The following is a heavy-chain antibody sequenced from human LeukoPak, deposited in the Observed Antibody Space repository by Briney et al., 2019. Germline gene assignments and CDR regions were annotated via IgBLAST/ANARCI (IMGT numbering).Heavy chain of an antibody. CDR3: ARDPNYYDSSGNPD. Sequence: GGSLRLSCAASGFTVSSNYMSWVRQAPGKGLEWVSYISSSGSTIYYADSVKGRFTISRDNAKNSLYLQMNSLRAEDTAVYYCARDPNYYDSSGNPDWGQGTLVTVSS. CDR1: GFTVSSNY. V-gene: IGHV3-11*04. CDR2: ISSSGSTI. D-gene: IGHD3-22*01. J-gene: IGHJ4*02.